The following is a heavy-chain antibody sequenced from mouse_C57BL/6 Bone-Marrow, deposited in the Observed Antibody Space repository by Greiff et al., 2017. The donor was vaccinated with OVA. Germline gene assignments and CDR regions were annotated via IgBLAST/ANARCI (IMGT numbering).Heavy chain of an antibody. J-gene: IGHJ4*01. Sequence: VQLQQSGAELVRPGASVTLSCTASGFNIKDDYMHWVKQRPEQGLEWIGWIDPENGDTEYASKFQGKATITADTSSNTAYLQLSSLTSEDTAVYYCTTEDGYPYYYAMDYWGQGTSVTVSS. V-gene: IGHV14-4*01. CDR2: IDPENGDT. D-gene: IGHD2-3*01. CDR1: GFNIKDDY. CDR3: TTEDGYPYYYAMDY.